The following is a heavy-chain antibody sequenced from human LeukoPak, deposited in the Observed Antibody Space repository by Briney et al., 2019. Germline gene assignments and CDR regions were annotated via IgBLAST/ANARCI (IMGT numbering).Heavy chain of an antibody. CDR3: ANEIRPNDY. CDR2: ISISGSKT. Sequence: GGSLRLSCAASEFYFSSHAMTWVRRAPGKGLEWVSAISISGSKTYYADSVKGRFTISRDNSKNTLYLQMNSLRAEDTAVYYCANEIRPNDYWGQGTQVTVSS. J-gene: IGHJ4*02. V-gene: IGHV3-23*01. D-gene: IGHD4-17*01. CDR1: EFYFSSHA.